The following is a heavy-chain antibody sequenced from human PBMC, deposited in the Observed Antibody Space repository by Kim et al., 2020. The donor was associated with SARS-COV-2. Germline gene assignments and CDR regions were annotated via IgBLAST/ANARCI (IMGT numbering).Heavy chain of an antibody. CDR2: ISAYNGNT. J-gene: IGHJ6*02. Sequence: ASVKVSCKASGYTFTSYGISWVRQAPGQGLEWMGWISAYNGNTNYAQKLQGRVTMTTDTSTSTAYMELRSLRSDDTAVYYCARDSGYDILTGYPRSRPGGDYYGMDVWGQGTTVTVSS. V-gene: IGHV1-18*04. CDR3: ARDSGYDILTGYPRSRPGGDYYGMDV. D-gene: IGHD3-9*01. CDR1: GYTFTSYG.